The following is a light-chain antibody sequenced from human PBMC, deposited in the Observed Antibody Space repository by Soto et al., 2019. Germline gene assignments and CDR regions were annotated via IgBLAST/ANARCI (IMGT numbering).Light chain of an antibody. CDR1: QTINNW. CDR2: DVS. V-gene: IGKV1-5*01. J-gene: IGKJ1*01. Sequence: DIQMTQSPSTLSASVGDTVTITCRASQTINNWLAWYQQKPGKAPKLLIYDVSTLGSGVPSRFSGIGSGTYFTLTISGLQPDYFGTYYCQQCNTFWTFGQGTKVEIK. CDR3: QQCNTFWT.